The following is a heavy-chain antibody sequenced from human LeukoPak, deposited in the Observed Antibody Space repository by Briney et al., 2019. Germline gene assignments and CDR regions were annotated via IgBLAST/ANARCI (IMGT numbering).Heavy chain of an antibody. Sequence: GGSLRLSCAASGFTFSSYGMHWVRQAPGKGLEWVAVIWYDGSNKYYADSVKGRFTISRDNSKNTLYLQMNSLRAEDTAVYYCAKFCLSSSSFHDAFDIWGQGTMVTVSS. J-gene: IGHJ3*02. CDR2: IWYDGSNK. V-gene: IGHV3-30*02. CDR3: AKFCLSSSSFHDAFDI. CDR1: GFTFSSYG. D-gene: IGHD6-6*01.